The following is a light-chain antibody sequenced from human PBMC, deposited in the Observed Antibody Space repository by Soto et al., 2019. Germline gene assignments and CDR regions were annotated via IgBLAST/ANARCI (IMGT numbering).Light chain of an antibody. CDR1: QGISNY. J-gene: IGKJ1*01. CDR2: GAS. V-gene: IGKV1-27*01. Sequence: DIQMTQSPTSLSASVGDRVTITCRASQGISNYLAWYQEKPGKVPKLLIYGASTLQSGVPSRFSGSGSGTDFTLAISSLQPEDVATYYCQKYNSAPWTFGQGTKVEIK. CDR3: QKYNSAPWT.